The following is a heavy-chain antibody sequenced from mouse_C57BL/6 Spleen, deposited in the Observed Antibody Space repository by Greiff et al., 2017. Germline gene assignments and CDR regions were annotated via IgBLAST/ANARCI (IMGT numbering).Heavy chain of an antibody. Sequence: EVKLLESGGGLVQPGGSMKLSCVASGFTFSNYWMNWVRQSPEKGLEWVAQIRLKSDNYEAHYAESVKGRFTISRDDTKSSVYLQMNNLRAEDTGIYYCTGGYFDVWGTGTTVTVSS. CDR3: TGGYFDV. J-gene: IGHJ1*03. CDR2: IRLKSDNYEA. CDR1: GFTFSNYW. V-gene: IGHV6-3*01.